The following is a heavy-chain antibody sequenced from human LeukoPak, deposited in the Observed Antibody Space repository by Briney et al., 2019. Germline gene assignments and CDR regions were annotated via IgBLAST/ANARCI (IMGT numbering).Heavy chain of an antibody. CDR2: ISYDGSNK. CDR3: ARGHPRYSSTRLDY. J-gene: IGHJ4*02. Sequence: PGRSLRLSCAASGFTFSSYAMHWVRQAPGKGLEWVAVISYDGSNKYYADSVKGRFTISRDNSKNTLYLQMNSLRAEDTTVYYCARGHPRYSSTRLDYWGQGTLVTVSS. CDR1: GFTFSSYA. D-gene: IGHD6-13*01. V-gene: IGHV3-30*01.